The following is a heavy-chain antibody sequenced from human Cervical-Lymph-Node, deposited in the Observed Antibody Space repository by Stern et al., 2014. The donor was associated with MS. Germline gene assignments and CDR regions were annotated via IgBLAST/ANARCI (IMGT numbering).Heavy chain of an antibody. V-gene: IGHV4-61*02. D-gene: IGHD1-26*01. Sequence: QVQLQESGPGLVKPSQTLSLTCTVSGGSISSGSYYWSWIRQPAGKGLEWIGRIYTSGSTNYNPSLKSRVTISVDTPKNQFSLKLSSVTAADTAVYYCARERGATGYWGQGTLVTVSS. CDR1: GGSISSGSYY. CDR3: ARERGATGY. J-gene: IGHJ4*02. CDR2: IYTSGST.